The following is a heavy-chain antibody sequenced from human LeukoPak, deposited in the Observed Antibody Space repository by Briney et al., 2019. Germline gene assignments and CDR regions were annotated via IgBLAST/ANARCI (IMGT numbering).Heavy chain of an antibody. CDR1: GYSFSNYW. CDR3: AIPPGYCGNDCSFDH. D-gene: IGHD2-21*02. Sequence: GEALKISCEGSGYSFSNYWIGWVRQMPGKGLEWMGIIYPGDYETRYSPSFQGLVTISVDKSISTAYLQWSSLKASDTAMYYCAIPPGYCGNDCSFDHWGQGTLVTVSS. CDR2: IYPGDYET. V-gene: IGHV5-51*01. J-gene: IGHJ4*02.